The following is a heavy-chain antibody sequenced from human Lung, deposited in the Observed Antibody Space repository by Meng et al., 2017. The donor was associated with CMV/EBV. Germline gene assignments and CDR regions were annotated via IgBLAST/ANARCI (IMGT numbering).Heavy chain of an antibody. CDR3: ARDDYGSGSYYNGAWFDP. Sequence: GGSLRLXCAASGFTFSSYSMNWVRQAPGKGLEWVSSISSSSSYIYYADSVKGRFTISRDNAKNSLYLQMNSLRAEDTAVYYCARDDYGSGSYYNGAWFDPWGQGTXVTVSS. D-gene: IGHD3-10*01. CDR2: ISSSSSYI. CDR1: GFTFSSYS. V-gene: IGHV3-21*01. J-gene: IGHJ5*02.